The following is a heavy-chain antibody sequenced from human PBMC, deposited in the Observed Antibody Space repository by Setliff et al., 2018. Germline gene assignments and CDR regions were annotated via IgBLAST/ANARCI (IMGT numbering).Heavy chain of an antibody. Sequence: GESLKISCQASGYNFANHWIAWVRLMPGKGLEYMGRIDPGDSYADYSPSFEGLVTTSADKSRTTVYLQWTSLQASDTALYLCARLGRERSTFAWLDAWGQGTQVTVSS. V-gene: IGHV5-10-1*01. CDR2: IDPGDSYA. J-gene: IGHJ5*02. CDR1: GYNFANHW. CDR3: ARLGRERSTFAWLDA. D-gene: IGHD1-1*01.